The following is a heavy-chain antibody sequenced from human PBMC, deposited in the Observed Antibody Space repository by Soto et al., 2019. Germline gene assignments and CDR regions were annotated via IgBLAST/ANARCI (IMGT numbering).Heavy chain of an antibody. Sequence: SGPTLLNPTQTLTLTCTFSGFSLTTGGMCVSWIRQSPGKALEWLALIDWDDEKSYSASLKTRLTISKDTSKNQVVLKMTNMDPADTATYFCARIRGDYDSSGFLGFDSWGQGTLVTVSS. J-gene: IGHJ4*02. CDR1: GFSLTTGGMC. CDR2: IDWDDEK. V-gene: IGHV2-70*01. D-gene: IGHD3-22*01. CDR3: ARIRGDYDSSGFLGFDS.